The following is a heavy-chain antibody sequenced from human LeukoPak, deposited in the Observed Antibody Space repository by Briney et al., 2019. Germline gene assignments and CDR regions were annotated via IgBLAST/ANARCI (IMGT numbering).Heavy chain of an antibody. D-gene: IGHD1-26*01. Sequence: MSSETLSLTCAVSGYSISSGYYWGWIRQPPGKGLEWIGSIYHSGSTYYNPSLKSRVTISVDTSKNQFSLKLSSVTAADTAVYYCARRRYSGGIGNWFDPWGQGTLVTVSS. J-gene: IGHJ5*02. CDR1: GYSISSGYY. V-gene: IGHV4-38-2*01. CDR3: ARRRYSGGIGNWFDP. CDR2: IYHSGST.